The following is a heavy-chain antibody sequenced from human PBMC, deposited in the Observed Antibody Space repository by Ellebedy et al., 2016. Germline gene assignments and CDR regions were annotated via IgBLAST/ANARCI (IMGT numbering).Heavy chain of an antibody. CDR3: AKEGSRRAFDI. D-gene: IGHD3-10*01. CDR2: ISYDGGDK. CDR1: GLTFSSFG. V-gene: IGHV3-30*18. Sequence: GGSLRLSXATSGLTFSSFGMHWVRQAPGKGLEWVVVISYDGGDKYYADSVKGRFTISRDNSKNTVYLQMKSLRPEDTAVYFCAKEGSRRAFDIWGQGTMVTVSA. J-gene: IGHJ3*02.